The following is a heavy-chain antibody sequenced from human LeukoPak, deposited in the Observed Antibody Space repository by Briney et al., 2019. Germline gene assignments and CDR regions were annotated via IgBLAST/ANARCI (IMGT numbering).Heavy chain of an antibody. V-gene: IGHV4-4*07. CDR3: ARDGVGATVSDY. D-gene: IGHD1-26*01. Sequence: SETLSLTCTVSGASISSYYWSWIRQPAGKGLEWIGRIYSSRSIYNPSLKSRVTMSVDTSKNQVSLKLSSVTAADTAVYYCARDGVGATVSDYWGQGIVVTVSS. J-gene: IGHJ4*02. CDR2: IYSSRS. CDR1: GASISSYY.